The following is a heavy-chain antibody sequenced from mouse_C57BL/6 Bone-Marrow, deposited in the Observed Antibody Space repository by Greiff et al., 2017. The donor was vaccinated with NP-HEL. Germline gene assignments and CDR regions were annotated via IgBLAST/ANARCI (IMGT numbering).Heavy chain of an antibody. CDR2: FHPYNDDT. J-gene: IGHJ1*03. Sequence: QVQLKESGAELVKPGASVKMSCKASGYTFTTYPIEWMKQNHGKSLEWIGDFHPYNDDTKYNEKFKGKATLTVEKSSSTVYLELSRLTSDDSAVYYCARGGSWDDWYFDVWGTGTTVTVSS. CDR1: GYTFTTYP. D-gene: IGHD4-1*01. V-gene: IGHV1-47*01. CDR3: ARGGSWDDWYFDV.